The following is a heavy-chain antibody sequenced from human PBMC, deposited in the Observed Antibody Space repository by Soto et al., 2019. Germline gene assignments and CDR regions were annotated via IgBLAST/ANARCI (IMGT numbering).Heavy chain of an antibody. CDR1: GYTFTGYG. CDR3: ARGPDAFDI. Sequence: ASVKVSCTASGYTFTGYGISWVRQAPGQGLEWMGWINAGNGNTKYSQKFQGRVTITRDTSASTAYMELSSLRSEDTAVYYCARGPDAFDIWGQGTMVTVSS. J-gene: IGHJ3*02. CDR2: INAGNGNT. V-gene: IGHV1-3*01.